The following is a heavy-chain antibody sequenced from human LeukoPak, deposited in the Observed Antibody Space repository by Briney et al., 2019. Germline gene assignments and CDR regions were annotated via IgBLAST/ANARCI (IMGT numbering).Heavy chain of an antibody. D-gene: IGHD4-11*01. CDR2: VHLSGKR. CDR3: ARGGYSNYGFYYYYYMDV. CDR1: DDSIGDYY. J-gene: IGHJ6*03. V-gene: IGHV4-4*07. Sequence: PSETLSLTCTVSDDSIGDYYWSWIRQSAGKGLEWIGRVHLSGKRDYNPSLKSRVDMSVDTSKRQISLKLSSMTAADTAVYYCARGGYSNYGFYYYYYMDVWGKGTTVTVSS.